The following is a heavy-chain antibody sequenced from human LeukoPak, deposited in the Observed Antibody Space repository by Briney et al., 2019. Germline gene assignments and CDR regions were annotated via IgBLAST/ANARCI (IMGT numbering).Heavy chain of an antibody. Sequence: GSLRLSLAYSGFTLGAYAMRWVRQAPGQGLECVSGISGDGGTSYHAHSVKGRFTISRDDSKNTLYLQMQSLRVEDTAVYYCARARSGFAMASWLDSWGQGTLVIVSS. CDR2: ISGDGGTS. D-gene: IGHD5-24*01. CDR3: ARARSGFAMASWLDS. CDR1: GFTLGAYA. V-gene: IGHV3-23*01. J-gene: IGHJ4*02.